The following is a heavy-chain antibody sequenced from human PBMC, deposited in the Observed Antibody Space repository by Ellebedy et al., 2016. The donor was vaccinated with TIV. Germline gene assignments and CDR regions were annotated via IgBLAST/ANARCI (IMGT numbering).Heavy chain of an antibody. CDR2: INQDGSQK. J-gene: IGHJ6*02. CDR3: ARDGAYGDYSPGQHALEV. CDR1: GFSFSSYW. V-gene: IGHV3-7*03. Sequence: GESLKISCAASGFSFSSYWMSWVRRAPGKGLEWVANINQDGSQKNYVDSVKGRFTVSRDKAKNLLYFQMNSLRVDDTAVYYCARDGAYGDYSPGQHALEVWGQGTTVTVS. D-gene: IGHD4-17*01.